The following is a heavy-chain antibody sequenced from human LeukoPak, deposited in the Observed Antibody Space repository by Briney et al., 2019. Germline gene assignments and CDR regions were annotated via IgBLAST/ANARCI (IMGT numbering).Heavy chain of an antibody. CDR2: ISYSSSTI. D-gene: IGHD2-8*02. CDR3: ARAYWDY. CDR1: GFTFSSYS. J-gene: IGHJ4*02. V-gene: IGHV3-48*04. Sequence: GGSLRLSCAASGFTFSSYSMNWARQAPGKGLEWVSYISYSSSTIYYADSVKGRFTISRDNAKNSLYLQMNSLRAEDTAVYYCARAYWDYWGQGTLVTVSS.